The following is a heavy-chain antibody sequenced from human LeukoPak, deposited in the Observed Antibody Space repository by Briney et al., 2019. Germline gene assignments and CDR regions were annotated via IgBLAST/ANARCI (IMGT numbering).Heavy chain of an antibody. Sequence: SETLSLTCTVSGASISGGSFYWSWIRPPPGKGLEWIGEIKHSGSTNYNPSLMSRVTISVDTSKNQFSMKLSSVTAADTAVYYCAREVKAYYDFWSGYRGKYDFDYWGQGTLVTVSS. D-gene: IGHD3-3*01. CDR2: IKHSGST. J-gene: IGHJ4*02. V-gene: IGHV4-39*07. CDR1: GASISGGSFY. CDR3: AREVKAYYDFWSGYRGKYDFDY.